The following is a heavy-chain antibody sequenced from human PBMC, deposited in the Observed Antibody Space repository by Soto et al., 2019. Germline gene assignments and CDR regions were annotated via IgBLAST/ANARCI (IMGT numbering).Heavy chain of an antibody. V-gene: IGHV3-23*01. CDR1: GFTFSSYA. CDR3: AKSRWSDIVLMVYDY. Sequence: EVPLLESGGGSVQPGGSLRLSCAASGFTFSSYAMSWVRQAPGKGLEWVSAISGSGGSTYYADSVKGRFTISRDNSKNTLYLQMNSLRAEDTAVYYCAKSRWSDIVLMVYDYWGQGTLVTVSS. D-gene: IGHD2-8*01. CDR2: ISGSGGST. J-gene: IGHJ4*02.